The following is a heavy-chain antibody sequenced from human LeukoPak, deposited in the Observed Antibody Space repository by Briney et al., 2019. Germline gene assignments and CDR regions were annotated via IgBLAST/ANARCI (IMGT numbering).Heavy chain of an antibody. J-gene: IGHJ4*02. CDR1: GLPICDFA. CDR3: ARESGKFDY. CDR2: ISGDGVST. V-gene: IGHV3-43*02. Sequence: GGSLRLSCVASGLPICDFAMHWVRQAPGQGLEWVSLISGDGVSTFFADSVKGRFSISRDNSKNSLFLEMSSLRTEDTAMYYCARESGKFDYWGQGTLVAVSS.